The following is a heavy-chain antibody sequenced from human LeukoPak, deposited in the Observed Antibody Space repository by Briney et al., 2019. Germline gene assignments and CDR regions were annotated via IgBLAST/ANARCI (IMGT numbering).Heavy chain of an antibody. J-gene: IGHJ4*02. Sequence: GGSLRLSCAASGFTFSSYAMHWVRQAPGKGLEWVANIKQDGSEKYYVDSVKGRFTISRDNAKNSLYLQMNSLRAEDTAVYYCARDHTFGGVIGYWGQGTLVTVSS. V-gene: IGHV3-7*01. CDR3: ARDHTFGGVIGY. CDR2: IKQDGSEK. CDR1: GFTFSSYA. D-gene: IGHD3-16*01.